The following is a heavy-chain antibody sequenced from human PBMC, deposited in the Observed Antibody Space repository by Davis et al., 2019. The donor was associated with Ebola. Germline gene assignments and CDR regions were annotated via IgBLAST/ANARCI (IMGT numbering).Heavy chain of an antibody. Sequence: PGGSLRLSCAASGFTFSSYAMSWVRQAPGKGLEWVSTISLSGGTTYYADSVRGRFTISRDYSKNTLFLQMNSLRAEDTAVYYCLGDPNWAFGYWGQGTLVTVSS. D-gene: IGHD3-16*01. CDR1: GFTFSSYA. V-gene: IGHV3-23*01. J-gene: IGHJ4*02. CDR3: LGDPNWAFGY. CDR2: ISLSGGTT.